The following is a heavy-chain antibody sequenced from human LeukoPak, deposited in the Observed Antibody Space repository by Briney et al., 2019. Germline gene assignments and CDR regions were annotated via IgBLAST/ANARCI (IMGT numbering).Heavy chain of an antibody. J-gene: IGHJ5*02. D-gene: IGHD5-24*01. Sequence: PSETLSLTCTVFGGSITSHYWSWIRQPPGKGLEYIGYISYIGTTTYSPSLKSRVTISVDTSKNQFSLKLSSVTAADTAVYYCARGVEMATISRGDWCDPWGQGTLVSVSS. CDR2: ISYIGTT. V-gene: IGHV4-59*11. CDR1: GGSITSHY. CDR3: ARGVEMATISRGDWCDP.